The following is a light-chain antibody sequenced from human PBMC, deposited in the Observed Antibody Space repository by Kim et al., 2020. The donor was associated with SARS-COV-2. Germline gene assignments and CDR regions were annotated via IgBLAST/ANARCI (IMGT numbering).Light chain of an antibody. Sequence: SVGYKVNITCRASQSIGSYLNWYQLSPGKAPKLLIYAASSLQSGVPSRFSGGGSETDFTLTFSSLQPEDFATYYCQQSYSTPRITFVQGTRLEIK. CDR3: QQSYSTPRIT. V-gene: IGKV1-39*01. J-gene: IGKJ5*01. CDR2: AAS. CDR1: QSIGSY.